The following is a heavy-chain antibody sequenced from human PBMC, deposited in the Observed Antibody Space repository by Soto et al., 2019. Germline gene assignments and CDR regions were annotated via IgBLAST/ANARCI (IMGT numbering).Heavy chain of an antibody. Sequence: EVQLLESGGGLGQPGGSLRLSCTASGFTFRKYAMSWVRQAPGKGLEWISGISDSDDDTYYADSVRGRFTISRDNSKNTRQLKMKSLRGDDTAVYYCSKDGGVSAPYFDSWGQGTLVTVSS. D-gene: IGHD3-16*01. CDR3: SKDGGVSAPYFDS. CDR1: GFTFRKYA. CDR2: ISDSDDDT. J-gene: IGHJ4*02. V-gene: IGHV3-23*01.